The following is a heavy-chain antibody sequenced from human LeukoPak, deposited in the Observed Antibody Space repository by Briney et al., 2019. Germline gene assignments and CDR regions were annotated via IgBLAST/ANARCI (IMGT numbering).Heavy chain of an antibody. CDR2: INPSGGST. D-gene: IGHD6-13*01. V-gene: IGHV1-46*01. CDR1: GYTFTSYY. Sequence: ASVKVSCKASGYTFTSYYMHWVRQAPGQGLEWMGIINPSGGSTCYAQKFQGRVTMTRDTSTSTVYMELSSLRSEDTAVYYCARALNRQLASILYYYYYGMDVWGQGTTVTVSS. CDR3: ARALNRQLASILYYYYYGMDV. J-gene: IGHJ6*02.